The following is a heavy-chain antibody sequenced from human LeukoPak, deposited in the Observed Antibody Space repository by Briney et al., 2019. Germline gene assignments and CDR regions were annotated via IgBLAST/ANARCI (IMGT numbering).Heavy chain of an antibody. CDR2: ISYDGSNK. V-gene: IGHV3-30*04. CDR1: GFTFSSYA. J-gene: IGHJ6*02. Sequence: PGGSLRLSCAASGFTFSSYAMHWVRQAPGKGLEWVAVISYDGSNKYYADSVKGRFTISRDNSKNTLYLQMNSLRAEDTAVYYCARALGVGYCSSTSCLNYYYYGMDVWGQGTTVTVSS. D-gene: IGHD2-2*01. CDR3: ARALGVGYCSSTSCLNYYYYGMDV.